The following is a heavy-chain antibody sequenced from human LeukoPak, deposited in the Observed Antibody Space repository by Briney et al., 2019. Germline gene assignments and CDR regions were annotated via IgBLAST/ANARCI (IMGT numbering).Heavy chain of an antibody. Sequence: GGSLRLSCAASGFTFSNYAMRWVRQAPGKGLEWVSYISSSGSTIYYADSVKGRFTISRDNAKNSLYLQMNSLRAEDTAVYYCARMGVTSYFDYWGQGTLVTVSS. D-gene: IGHD2-21*02. CDR1: GFTFSNYA. CDR3: ARMGVTSYFDY. J-gene: IGHJ4*02. V-gene: IGHV3-11*04. CDR2: ISSSGSTI.